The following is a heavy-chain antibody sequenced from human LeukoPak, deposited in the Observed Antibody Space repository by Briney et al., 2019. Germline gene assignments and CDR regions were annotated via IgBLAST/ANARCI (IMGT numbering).Heavy chain of an antibody. D-gene: IGHD3-22*01. CDR3: ASLRSTMIVGAKGDAFDL. J-gene: IGHJ3*01. CDR1: GSSFTSYW. Sequence: RGASLQISGQGSGSSFTSYWIGWVRQLPGKGLEWMGIIYPGDSDTRYSPSFLGQVTISADKSIRTAYLQWSSLKASDTAMYYYASLRSTMIVGAKGDAFDLWGQETMVTVSS. V-gene: IGHV5-51*01. CDR2: IYPGDSDT.